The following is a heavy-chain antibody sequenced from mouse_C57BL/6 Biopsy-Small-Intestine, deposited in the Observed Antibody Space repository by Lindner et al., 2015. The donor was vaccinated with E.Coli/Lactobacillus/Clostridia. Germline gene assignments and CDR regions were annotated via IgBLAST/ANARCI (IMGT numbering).Heavy chain of an antibody. Sequence: EVQLQESGAELVRPGASVRLSCTASGFNIKDDYTHWVKQRPEQGLEWSGWIDPKNGDTEYASRFQGKATITADTSSNTAYLQLSSLTSEDTAVYYCTTVGFAYWGQGTLVTVSA. CDR2: IDPKNGDT. J-gene: IGHJ3*01. V-gene: IGHV14-4*01. CDR1: GFNIKDDY. CDR3: TTVGFAY.